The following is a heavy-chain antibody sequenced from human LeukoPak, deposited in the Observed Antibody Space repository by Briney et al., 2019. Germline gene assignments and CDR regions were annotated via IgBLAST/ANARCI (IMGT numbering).Heavy chain of an antibody. V-gene: IGHV1-69*06. D-gene: IGHD3-3*01. Sequence: SVKVSCKASGGTFSSYAISWVRQAPGQGLEWMGGIIPIFGTANYAQKFQGRVTITADKSTSTAYMELSSLRSEDTAVYYCARGASSYYDFWSGYYSPPLFDYWGQGTLVTVSS. CDR3: ARGASSYYDFWSGYYSPPLFDY. J-gene: IGHJ4*02. CDR1: GGTFSSYA. CDR2: IIPIFGTA.